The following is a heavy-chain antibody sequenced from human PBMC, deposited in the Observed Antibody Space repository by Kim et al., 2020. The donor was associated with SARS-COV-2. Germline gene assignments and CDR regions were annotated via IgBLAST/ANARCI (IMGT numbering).Heavy chain of an antibody. CDR2: IIPIFGTA. V-gene: IGHV1-69*13. CDR1: GGTFSSYA. J-gene: IGHJ4*02. CDR3: ASSYGSGSYYTFDY. D-gene: IGHD3-10*01. Sequence: SVKVSCKASGGTFSSYAISWVRQAPGQGLEWMGGIIPIFGTANYAQKFQGRVTITADESTSTAYMELSSLRSEDTAVYYCASSYGSGSYYTFDYWGQGTLVTVSS.